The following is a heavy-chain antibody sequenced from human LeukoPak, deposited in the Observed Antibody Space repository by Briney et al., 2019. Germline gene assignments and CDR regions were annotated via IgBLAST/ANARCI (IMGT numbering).Heavy chain of an antibody. V-gene: IGHV4-61*08. J-gene: IGHJ4*02. CDR1: GGSISSGGYY. CDR2: IYYSGST. CDR3: AREPLVAGLNFDY. D-gene: IGHD6-19*01. Sequence: SETLSLTCTVSGGSISSGGYYWSWIRQHPGKGLEWIGYIYYSGSTNYNPSLKSRVTMSVDTSKNQFSLKLSSVTAADTAVYYCAREPLVAGLNFDYWGQGTLVTVSS.